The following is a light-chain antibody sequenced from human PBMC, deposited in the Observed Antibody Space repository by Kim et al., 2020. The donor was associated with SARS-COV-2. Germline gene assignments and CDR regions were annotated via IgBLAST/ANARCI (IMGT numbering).Light chain of an antibody. Sequence: PGKTARITRGGDSMGSNSVHWYQKKAGPAPVWVMYFDSDRPAEIPERFSASKEGNTATLTINKVEAGDEADYYCQVWDTSSDYQYVFGTGTKVTVL. V-gene: IGLV3-21*04. CDR3: QVWDTSSDYQYV. CDR1: SMGSNS. CDR2: FDS. J-gene: IGLJ1*01.